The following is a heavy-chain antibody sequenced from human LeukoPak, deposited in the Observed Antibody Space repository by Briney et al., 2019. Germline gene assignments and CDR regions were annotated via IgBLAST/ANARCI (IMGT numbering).Heavy chain of an antibody. D-gene: IGHD3-10*01. CDR1: GGSISSYY. CDR2: IYYSGST. Sequence: SETLSLTCTVSGGSISSYYWSWIRQPPGKGLERIGYIYYSGSTNYNPSLKSRVTISVDTSKNQFSLKLSSVTAADTAVYYCARQRYYGSGSFDYWGQGTLVTVSS. V-gene: IGHV4-59*08. J-gene: IGHJ4*02. CDR3: ARQRYYGSGSFDY.